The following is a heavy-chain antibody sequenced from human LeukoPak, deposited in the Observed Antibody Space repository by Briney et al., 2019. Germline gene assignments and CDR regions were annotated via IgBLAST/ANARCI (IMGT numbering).Heavy chain of an antibody. CDR3: ARANDIVVANWFDP. CDR2: INPNSGGT. V-gene: IGHV1-2*02. Sequence: ASVKVSCKASGYTFTGYYMHWVRQAPGQGLEWMGWINPNSGGTNYAQKFHGRVTMTRDMSIRTAYMELSRLRSDDTAVYYCARANDIVVANWFDPWGQGTLVTVSS. D-gene: IGHD2-15*01. CDR1: GYTFTGYY. J-gene: IGHJ5*02.